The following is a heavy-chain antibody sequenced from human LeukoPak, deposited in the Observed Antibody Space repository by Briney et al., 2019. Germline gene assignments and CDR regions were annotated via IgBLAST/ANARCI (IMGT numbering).Heavy chain of an antibody. Sequence: GGSLRLSCAASGFTFSSYWMHWVRQAPGKGLVWVSRIDSYGSSTSFADSVKGRFTISRDNSKNTLYLQMNSLRAEDTAVYYCANAYGSGSYYYYYMDVWGKRTTVTISS. D-gene: IGHD3-10*01. CDR2: IDSYGSST. CDR1: GFTFSSYW. J-gene: IGHJ6*03. CDR3: ANAYGSGSYYYYYMDV. V-gene: IGHV3-74*01.